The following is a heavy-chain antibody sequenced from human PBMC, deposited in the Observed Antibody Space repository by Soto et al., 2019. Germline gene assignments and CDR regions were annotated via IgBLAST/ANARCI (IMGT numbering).Heavy chain of an antibody. D-gene: IGHD2-15*01. CDR2: IKQDGSET. Sequence: WGSLRLSCEASDFTFSNYWMTWVRQAPGKGLEWVANIKQDGSETYYAGPVKGRFTISRDNARNSLYLQMNSLRAEDAALYYCARDGRDCSGDHCYSWDDYWGQGPLVTVSS. CDR3: ARDGRDCSGDHCYSWDDY. J-gene: IGHJ4*02. CDR1: DFTFSNYW. V-gene: IGHV3-7*01.